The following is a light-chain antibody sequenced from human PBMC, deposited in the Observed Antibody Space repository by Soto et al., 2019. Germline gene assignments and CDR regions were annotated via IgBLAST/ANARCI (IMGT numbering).Light chain of an antibody. V-gene: IGLV2-14*03. J-gene: IGLJ1*01. CDR1: SSDIGAFDL. CDR3: SSYPVTSTRL. Sequence: QSALTQPASVSGSPGQSITISCTGTSSDIGAFDLVSWFQQHPGQAPKVMIYDVSVRPSGVSYRFSGSKSGNTASLTISGLQAEDEADYYCSSYPVTSTRLFGTGTKLTVL. CDR2: DVS.